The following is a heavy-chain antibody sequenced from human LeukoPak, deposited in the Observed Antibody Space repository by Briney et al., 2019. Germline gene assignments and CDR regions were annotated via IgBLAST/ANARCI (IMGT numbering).Heavy chain of an antibody. CDR1: GGTFSSYD. CDR3: ARGLTEYDSGSYQYFDY. D-gene: IGHD1-26*01. CDR2: IFPTIGTT. Sequence: AWVKVSCKSSGGTFSSYDISWVRQAPGQGLEGVGGIFPTIGTTNYAQKFQGRVTSTSDKSTSTAYMELSSLRSEDTAVYYCARGLTEYDSGSYQYFDYWGQGTLVTVSS. V-gene: IGHV1-69*06. J-gene: IGHJ4*02.